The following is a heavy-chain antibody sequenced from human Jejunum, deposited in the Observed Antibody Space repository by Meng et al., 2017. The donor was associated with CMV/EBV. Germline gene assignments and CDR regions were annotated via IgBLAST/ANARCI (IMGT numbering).Heavy chain of an antibody. CDR1: SDSINSYY. J-gene: IGHJ5*02. CDR3: ARGLRGYLLVFDP. D-gene: IGHD3-10*01. Sequence: LSSDSINSYYWNWIRQPPGKGLEWIGYVSDIGRTDYNASLRSRVTMSLDTSNKHFFLKLSSVTAADTAVYYCARGLRGYLLVFDPWGQGSLVTVSS. CDR2: VSDIGRT. V-gene: IGHV4-59*13.